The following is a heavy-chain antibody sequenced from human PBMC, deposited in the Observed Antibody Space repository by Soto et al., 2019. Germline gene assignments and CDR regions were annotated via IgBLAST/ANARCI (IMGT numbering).Heavy chain of an antibody. Sequence: QVQLQESGPGLVKPSGTLSLTCTVSGGSMSSSNWWNWVRQPPGKGLEWIGETHHSGRTNYNPSLKSRVTITVDKSMTHFSLKLSSVTAADTAVYYCAGSEATVLDYWGQGTLVTVSS. CDR2: THHSGRT. V-gene: IGHV4-4*02. J-gene: IGHJ4*02. D-gene: IGHD4-17*01. CDR1: GGSMSSSNW. CDR3: AGSEATVLDY.